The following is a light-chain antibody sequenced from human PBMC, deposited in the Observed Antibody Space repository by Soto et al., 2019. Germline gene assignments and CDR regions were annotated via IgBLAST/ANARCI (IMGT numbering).Light chain of an antibody. V-gene: IGKV3-20*01. CDR1: QSVSGTS. Sequence: VLTQSPGTLSLSPGDRATLSCRASQSVSGTSLAWYLQKPGQAPRLLIDNAVSWAAGIPDRFSGSGSGTHFSLTINRLEPDDFAVYYCQLYGTSPLTFGQGTKVDIK. CDR3: QLYGTSPLT. CDR2: NAV. J-gene: IGKJ1*01.